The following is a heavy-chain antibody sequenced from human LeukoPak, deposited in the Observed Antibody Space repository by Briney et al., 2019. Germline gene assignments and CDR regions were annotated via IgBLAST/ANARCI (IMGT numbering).Heavy chain of an antibody. D-gene: IGHD3-22*01. CDR1: GFTFSSYA. Sequence: QPGGSLRLSCAASGFTFSSYAMTWVRQAPGEGLEWVSAISGSGGSTYYADSVKCRFTISRDHSKNTLDLQMNSLRAEDTALYYCARLATLHTSGYYDYWGQGTRVSVFS. J-gene: IGHJ4*02. CDR3: ARLATLHTSGYYDY. CDR2: ISGSGGST. V-gene: IGHV3-23*01.